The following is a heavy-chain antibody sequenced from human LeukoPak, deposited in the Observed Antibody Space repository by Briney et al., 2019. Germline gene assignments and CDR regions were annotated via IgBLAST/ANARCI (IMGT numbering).Heavy chain of an antibody. Sequence: SETLSLTCTVSGYSISSGYYWGWIRQPPGKGLEWIGSIYHSGSTYYNPSLKSRVTISVDTSKNQFSLKLSSVTAADTAVYYCARHLRRSKGAGWYYYYYYMDVWGKGTTVTISS. CDR3: ARHLRRSKGAGWYYYYYYMDV. CDR1: GYSISSGYY. V-gene: IGHV4-38-2*02. D-gene: IGHD5/OR15-5a*01. J-gene: IGHJ6*03. CDR2: IYHSGST.